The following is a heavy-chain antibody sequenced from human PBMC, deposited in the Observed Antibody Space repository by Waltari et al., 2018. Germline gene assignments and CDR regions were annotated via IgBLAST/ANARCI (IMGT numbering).Heavy chain of an antibody. D-gene: IGHD3-10*01. CDR2: MNPNSGNT. V-gene: IGHV1-8*01. J-gene: IGHJ6*02. Sequence: QVQLVQSGAEVKKPGASVKVSCKASGYTFTSYDIKWVRKATGQGREGMGWMNPNSGNTCYAQKFQGRVTMTRNTSISTAYMELSSLRSEDTAVYYCARDHMVRGVIDTYYYYYGMDVWGQGTTVTVSS. CDR3: ARDHMVRGVIDTYYYYYGMDV. CDR1: GYTFTSYD.